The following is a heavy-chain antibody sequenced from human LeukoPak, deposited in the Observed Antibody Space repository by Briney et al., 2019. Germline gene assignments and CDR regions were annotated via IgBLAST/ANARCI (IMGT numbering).Heavy chain of an antibody. Sequence: ASVRVSCKASGFSVKNYYMHWVRQAPGQGLEWMGWINPISGATNYAQKFQGRVTMTRDTSISTAYMELSRLRSDDTAVYYCARDRFLGWSWGQGTLVTVSS. CDR3: ARDRFLGWS. CDR1: GFSVKNYY. CDR2: INPISGAT. J-gene: IGHJ5*02. V-gene: IGHV1-2*02. D-gene: IGHD3-3*01.